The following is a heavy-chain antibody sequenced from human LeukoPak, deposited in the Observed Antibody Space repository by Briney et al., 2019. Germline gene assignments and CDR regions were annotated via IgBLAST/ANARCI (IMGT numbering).Heavy chain of an antibody. D-gene: IGHD3-22*01. Sequence: SETLSLTCAVSGYSISSGYYWGWIRQPPGKGLDWLCSIFHGGNTYYSPSLKSRVTVSMDTSMNQFSLKVTSVTAADTAVYYCARQDRTLYYDSSGLYFDYWGQGTLVAVSS. V-gene: IGHV4-38-2*01. CDR1: GYSISSGYY. J-gene: IGHJ4*02. CDR3: ARQDRTLYYDSSGLYFDY. CDR2: IFHGGNT.